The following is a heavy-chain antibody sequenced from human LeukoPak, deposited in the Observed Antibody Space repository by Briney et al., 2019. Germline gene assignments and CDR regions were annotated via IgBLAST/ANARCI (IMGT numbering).Heavy chain of an antibody. CDR2: IIPIFGTA. D-gene: IGHD3-3*01. CDR3: AREVWSGYYDYFDY. J-gene: IGHJ4*02. Sequence: SVKVSCKASGGTLSSYAISWVRQAPGQGLEWMGRIIPIFGTANYAQKFQGRVTITTDESTSTAYMELSSLRSEDTAVYYCAREVWSGYYDYFDYWGQGTLVTVSS. CDR1: GGTLSSYA. V-gene: IGHV1-69*05.